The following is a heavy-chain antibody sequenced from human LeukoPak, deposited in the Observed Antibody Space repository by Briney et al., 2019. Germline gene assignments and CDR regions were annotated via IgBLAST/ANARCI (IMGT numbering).Heavy chain of an antibody. V-gene: IGHV3-74*01. D-gene: IGHD6-13*01. CDR2: ISTDGSST. Sequence: GGSLRLSCAASGFTFSSYWMHWVRQAPGKGLVWVSRISTDGSSTTYADSVKGRFTISRDNAKDTLYLQMNSLRAEDTAVYYCAGHHQAYSRTYWGQGTLVTVSS. CDR3: AGHHQAYSRTY. CDR1: GFTFSSYW. J-gene: IGHJ4*02.